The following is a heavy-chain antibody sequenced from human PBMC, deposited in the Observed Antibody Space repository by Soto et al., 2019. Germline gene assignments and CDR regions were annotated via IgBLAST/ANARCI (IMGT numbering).Heavy chain of an antibody. CDR3: ARRAEDHYFYYMGV. J-gene: IGHJ6*03. V-gene: IGHV1-18*01. Sequence: QAQLVQSGSEVKRPGASVKVSCKASGYSFSSYGIVWVRQAPGQGLEWMVWIRPYNGDTNSAQKFQGRVTLTTDTSTSTAYMELRSLRYDDAAVYYCARRAEDHYFYYMGVWGKGTTVTVSS. CDR1: GYSFSSYG. CDR2: IRPYNGDT. D-gene: IGHD1-26*01.